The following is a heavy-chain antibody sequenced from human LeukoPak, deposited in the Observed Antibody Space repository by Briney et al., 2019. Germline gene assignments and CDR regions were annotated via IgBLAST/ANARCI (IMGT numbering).Heavy chain of an antibody. CDR3: AVEARYSSSWYWFDP. D-gene: IGHD6-13*01. V-gene: IGHV4-38-2*02. J-gene: IGHJ5*02. CDR1: GYSISSGYY. Sequence: SETLSLTCTVSGYSISSGYYWGWIRQPPGKGLEWIGYIYHSGSTYYNPSLKSRVTISVDRSKNQFSLKLSSVTAADTAVYYCAVEARYSSSWYWFDPWGQGTLVTVSS. CDR2: IYHSGST.